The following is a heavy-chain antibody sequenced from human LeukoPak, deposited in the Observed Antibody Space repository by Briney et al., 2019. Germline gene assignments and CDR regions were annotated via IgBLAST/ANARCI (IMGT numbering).Heavy chain of an antibody. V-gene: IGHV3-23*01. CDR2: ISTSGGGT. Sequence: GRSLRLSCAASGLTFSSYAMNWVRQAPGKGLEWVSTISTSGGGTYYADSVKGRFNISRDKSKNTLYFQMNSLRAEDTALYYCAKRGASASQYFLIGGQGTLVTVSS. CDR3: AKRGASASQYFLI. J-gene: IGHJ1*01. D-gene: IGHD2/OR15-2a*01. CDR1: GLTFSSYA.